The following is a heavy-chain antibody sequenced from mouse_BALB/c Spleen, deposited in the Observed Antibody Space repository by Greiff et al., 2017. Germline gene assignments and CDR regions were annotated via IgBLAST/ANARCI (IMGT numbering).Heavy chain of an antibody. V-gene: IGHV3-2*02. Sequence: EVLLVESGPGLVKPSQSLSLTCTVTGYSITSDYAWNCIRQFPGNKLEWMGYISYSGSTSYNPSLKSRISITRDTSKNQFFLQLNSVTTEDTATYYCARVRPYYFDYWGQGTTLTVSA. CDR1: GYSITSDYA. CDR2: ISYSGST. J-gene: IGHJ2*01. CDR3: ARVRPYYFDY.